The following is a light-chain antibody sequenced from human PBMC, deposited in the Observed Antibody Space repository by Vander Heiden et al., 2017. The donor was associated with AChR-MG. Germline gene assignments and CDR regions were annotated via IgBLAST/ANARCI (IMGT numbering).Light chain of an antibody. CDR2: VAS. Sequence: DIQMTQSQSSVSASVGDRVTITCRASQGINNWLAWYQQKPGKAPKLLLSVASSLQGGVPSRFSGSGSGTDFTLTISSLQPEDFATYFCQQANSFPLTFGGGTKVEI. CDR1: QGINNW. V-gene: IGKV1D-12*01. CDR3: QQANSFPLT. J-gene: IGKJ4*01.